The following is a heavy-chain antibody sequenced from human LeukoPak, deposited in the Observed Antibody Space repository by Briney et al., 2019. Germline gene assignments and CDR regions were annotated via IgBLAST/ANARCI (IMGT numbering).Heavy chain of an antibody. D-gene: IGHD1-26*01. Sequence: ASVKVSCKVSGYTLTELSMHWVRQAPGKGLEGWGGFDPEDGETIYAQKFQGRVTMTEDTSTDTAYMELSSLRSEDTAVYYCATDTGLGATRFPFDIWGQGTMVTVSS. J-gene: IGHJ3*02. V-gene: IGHV1-24*01. CDR3: ATDTGLGATRFPFDI. CDR1: GYTLTELS. CDR2: FDPEDGET.